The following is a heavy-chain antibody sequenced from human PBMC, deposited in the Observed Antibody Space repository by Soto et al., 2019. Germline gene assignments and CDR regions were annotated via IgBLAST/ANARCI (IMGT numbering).Heavy chain of an antibody. J-gene: IGHJ4*02. CDR1: GYTFGNYL. CDR2: INAGNGHT. CDR3: ASPSYGSGSYY. Sequence: QVQLVQSGAEVKKPGASVKVSCKASGYTFGNYLLHWVRQDPGQGLEWMGWINAGNGHTKYSQKFQGRDTFTRDTSATTAYIELSSLRSEDTAVYYCASPSYGSGSYYWGQGTVVTVSS. V-gene: IGHV1-3*01. D-gene: IGHD3-10*01.